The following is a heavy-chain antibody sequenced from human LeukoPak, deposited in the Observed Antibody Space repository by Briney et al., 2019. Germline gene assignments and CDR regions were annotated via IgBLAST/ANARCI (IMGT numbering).Heavy chain of an antibody. J-gene: IGHJ4*02. CDR3: ARGLVVPAAMLGY. D-gene: IGHD2-2*01. Sequence: PGGSLRLSCAASGFTFSSYAMHWVRQAPGKGLEWVAVISYDGSNKYYADSVKGRFTISRDNSKNTLYLQMNSLRAEDTAVYYCARGLVVPAAMLGYWGQGTLVTVSS. CDR2: ISYDGSNK. V-gene: IGHV3-30*04. CDR1: GFTFSSYA.